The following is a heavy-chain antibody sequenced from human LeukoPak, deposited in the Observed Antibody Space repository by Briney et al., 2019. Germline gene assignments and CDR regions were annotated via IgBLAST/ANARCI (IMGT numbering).Heavy chain of an antibody. D-gene: IGHD2-2*01. V-gene: IGHV1-69*04. CDR2: IIPILGIA. CDR1: GGTFSSYA. Sequence: SVKVSCKASGGTFSSYAISWVRQAPGQGLEWMGRIIPILGIANYAQKFQGRVTITADKSTSTAYMELSSLRSEDTAVYYCARDQFISASPDYWGQGTLVTVSS. J-gene: IGHJ4*02. CDR3: ARDQFISASPDY.